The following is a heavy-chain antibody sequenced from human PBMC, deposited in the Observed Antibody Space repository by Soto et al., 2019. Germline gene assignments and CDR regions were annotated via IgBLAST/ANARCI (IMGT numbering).Heavy chain of an antibody. CDR1: GYSFTSYW. J-gene: IGHJ6*02. D-gene: IGHD6-13*01. CDR3: ARHGIAAVGIPSYYYGMDV. CDR2: IDPSDSYT. V-gene: IGHV5-10-1*01. Sequence: AGESLKICCKVSGYSFTSYWISWVRQMPGKGLEWMGRIDPSDSYTNYSPSFQGHVTISADKSISTAYLQWSSLKASDTAMYYCARHGIAAVGIPSYYYGMDVWGQGTTVTVSS.